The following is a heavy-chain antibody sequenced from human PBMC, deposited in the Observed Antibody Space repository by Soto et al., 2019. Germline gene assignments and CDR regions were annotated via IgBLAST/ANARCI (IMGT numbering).Heavy chain of an antibody. D-gene: IGHD2-21*02. J-gene: IGHJ4*02. Sequence: QVQLMQSGAEVNKPGASVKVSCKASGDTFTEDYIHWVRQAPGQGLEWMGTVNPSGGHTTYAQHFLGRVTMTSDTSTSTLYMELTSLTSEDTAVYYCARGGHVVVVTAALDYWGQGTLVTVSS. CDR2: VNPSGGHT. CDR3: ARGGHVVVVTAALDY. CDR1: GDTFTEDY. V-gene: IGHV1-46*01.